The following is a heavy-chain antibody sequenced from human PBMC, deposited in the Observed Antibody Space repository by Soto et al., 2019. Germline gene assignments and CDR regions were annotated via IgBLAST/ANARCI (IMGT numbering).Heavy chain of an antibody. CDR3: VRRQQQVALVEY. CDR2: IYYSGTT. CDR1: AGYISTGNYY. V-gene: IGHV4-30-4*01. D-gene: IGHD6-13*01. J-gene: IGHJ4*02. Sequence: QVQLQESGPGLVKPSQTLSLTCNVSAGYISTGNYYWSWIRQSPGKGLEWIGHIYYSGTTYYNPSLKSRVTISVDASKNQFSLELSSVTAADTAIYYCVRRQQQVALVEYWDQGILVTVSS.